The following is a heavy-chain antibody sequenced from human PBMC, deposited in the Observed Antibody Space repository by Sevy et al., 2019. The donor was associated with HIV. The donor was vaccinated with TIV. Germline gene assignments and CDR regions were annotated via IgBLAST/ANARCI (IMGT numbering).Heavy chain of an antibody. CDR2: IWYDGSNK. V-gene: IGHV3-33*01. CDR3: ARDLYSSGWAVVDYYYYYGMDV. D-gene: IGHD6-19*01. J-gene: IGHJ6*02. CDR1: GFTFSSYG. Sequence: GGSLRLSCAASGFTFSSYGMHWVRQAPGKGLEWVAVIWYDGSNKYYADSVKGRFTISRDNSKNTLYLQMNGLRAEDTAVYYCARDLYSSGWAVVDYYYYYGMDVWGQGTTVTVSS.